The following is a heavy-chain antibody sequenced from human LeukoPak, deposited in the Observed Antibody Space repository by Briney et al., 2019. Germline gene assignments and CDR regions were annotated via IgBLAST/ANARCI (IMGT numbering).Heavy chain of an antibody. Sequence: WASVKVSCKTSGYTFTGYYMHWVRQAPGQGLEWMGWINPNSGGTNYAQKFQGRVTMTRDTSISTAYMELSRLRSDDTAVYYCARPAIRYCSSTSCYGWFDPWGQGTLVTVSS. CDR1: GYTFTGYY. D-gene: IGHD2-2*01. CDR3: ARPAIRYCSSTSCYGWFDP. V-gene: IGHV1-2*02. J-gene: IGHJ5*02. CDR2: INPNSGGT.